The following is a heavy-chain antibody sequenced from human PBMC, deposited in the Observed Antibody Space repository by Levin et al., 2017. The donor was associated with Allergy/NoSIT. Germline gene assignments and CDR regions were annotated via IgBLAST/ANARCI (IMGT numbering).Heavy chain of an antibody. CDR1: GGSISSYY. Sequence: SETLSLTCTVSGGSISSYYWSWIRQPPGKGLEWIGYIYYSGSTNYNPSLKSRVTISVDTSKNQFSLKLSSVTAADTAVNYCARVVYNWNYGGWFDPWGQGTLVTVSS. CDR2: IYYSGST. V-gene: IGHV4-59*01. D-gene: IGHD1-7*01. CDR3: ARVVYNWNYGGWFDP. J-gene: IGHJ5*02.